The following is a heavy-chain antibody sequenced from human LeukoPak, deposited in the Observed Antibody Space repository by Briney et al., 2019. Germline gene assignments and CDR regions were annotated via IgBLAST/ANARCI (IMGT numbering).Heavy chain of an antibody. D-gene: IGHD2-15*01. CDR1: GGSFSGYY. V-gene: IGHV4-34*01. J-gene: IGHJ4*02. Sequence: SETLSLTCAVYGGSFSGYYWSWIRQPPGKGLEWIGGINHSGSTNYNPSLKSRVTISVDTSKNQFSLKLSSVTAADTAVYYCARGFRIVSRFDYWGQGTLVTVSS. CDR3: ARGFRIVSRFDY. CDR2: INHSGST.